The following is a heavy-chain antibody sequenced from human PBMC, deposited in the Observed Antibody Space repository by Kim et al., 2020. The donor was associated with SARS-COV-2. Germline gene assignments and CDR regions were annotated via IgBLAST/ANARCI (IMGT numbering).Heavy chain of an antibody. CDR1: GFTFSSYE. V-gene: IGHV3-48*03. CDR2: ISSSGSTI. D-gene: IGHD6-19*01. J-gene: IGHJ4*02. Sequence: GGSLRLSCAASGFTFSSYEMNWVRQAPGKGLEWVSYISSSGSTIYYADSVKGRFTISRDNAKNSLYLQMNSLRAEDTAVYYCARPEGYSSGWGFDYWGQGTLVTVSS. CDR3: ARPEGYSSGWGFDY.